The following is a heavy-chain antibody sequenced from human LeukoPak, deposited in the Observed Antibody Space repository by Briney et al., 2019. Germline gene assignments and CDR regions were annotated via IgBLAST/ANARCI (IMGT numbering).Heavy chain of an antibody. D-gene: IGHD3-3*01. CDR1: GFTFSSSA. J-gene: IGHJ5*02. CDR3: AKDLPYYDFWSGHHWFDP. V-gene: IGHV3-23*01. Sequence: GGSLRLSCAASGFTFSSSAMSWVRQAPGKGLEWVSAISGSGGSTYYADSVKGRFTISRDNSKNTLYLQMNSLRAEDTAVYYCAKDLPYYDFWSGHHWFDPWGQGTLVTVSS. CDR2: ISGSGGST.